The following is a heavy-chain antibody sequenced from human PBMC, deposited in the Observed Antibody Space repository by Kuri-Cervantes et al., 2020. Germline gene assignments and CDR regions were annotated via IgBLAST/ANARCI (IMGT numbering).Heavy chain of an antibody. V-gene: IGHV3-23*01. D-gene: IGHD1-14*01. CDR1: GFTFSSYA. J-gene: IGHJ4*02. Sequence: GESLKISCAASGFTFSSYAMSWVRQAPGKGLEWVSSISTSGGSTYYADSVKGRFTISRDNSKNTLYLQMNSLRAEDTAVYYCAKGDLGIPLGFDYWGQGTLVTVSS. CDR2: ISTSGGST. CDR3: AKGDLGIPLGFDY.